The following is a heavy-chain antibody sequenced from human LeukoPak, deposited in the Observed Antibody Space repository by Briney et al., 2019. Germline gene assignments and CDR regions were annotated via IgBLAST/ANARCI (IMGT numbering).Heavy chain of an antibody. CDR3: ARVPRGFWVDY. D-gene: IGHD3-10*01. CDR2: MYYSGST. CDR1: GGSISSGDYY. J-gene: IGHJ4*02. Sequence: SQTLSLTCTVSGGSISSGDYYWSWIRQPPGKGLEWIAYMYYSGSTYYNPSLKSRVTISVDTSKNQFSLKLSSVTAADTAVYYCARVPRGFWVDYWGQGTLVTVSS. V-gene: IGHV4-30-4*01.